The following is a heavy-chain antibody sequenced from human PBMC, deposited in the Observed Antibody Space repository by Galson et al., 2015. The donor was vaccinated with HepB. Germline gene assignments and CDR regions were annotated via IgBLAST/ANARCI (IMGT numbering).Heavy chain of an antibody. CDR1: GFTFSSYA. CDR3: ARGPGELLYFDY. CDR2: ISSNGGST. D-gene: IGHD1-7*01. Sequence: SLRLSCAASGFTFSSYAMHWVRQAPGKGLEYVSAISSNGGSTYYADSVKGRFTISRDNSKNTLYLQMGSLRAEDMAVYYCARGPGELLYFDYWGQGTLVTVSS. V-gene: IGHV3-64*02. J-gene: IGHJ4*02.